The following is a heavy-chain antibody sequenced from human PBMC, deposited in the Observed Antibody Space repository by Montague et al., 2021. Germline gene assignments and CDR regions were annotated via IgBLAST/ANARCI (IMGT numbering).Heavy chain of an antibody. V-gene: IGHV4-34*01. CDR2: IKHSGNT. Sequence: SETLSLTCAVYGGSFSGYYWTWIRQSPGKGLEWIGEIKHSGNTNYNPSLKSRANLSVATYKNKISLKLTFVTAADTAAYYCARGTLVLQRFFENLFSRNGHRDDWGRGTLVTVSS. J-gene: IGHJ2*01. CDR1: GGSFSGYY. D-gene: IGHD3-3*01. CDR3: ARGTLVLQRFFENLFSRNGHRDD.